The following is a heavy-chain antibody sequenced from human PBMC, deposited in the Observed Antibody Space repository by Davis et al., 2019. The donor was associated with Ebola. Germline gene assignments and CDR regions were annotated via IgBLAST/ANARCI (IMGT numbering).Heavy chain of an antibody. J-gene: IGHJ5*02. D-gene: IGHD2-15*01. Sequence: AASVKVSCKASGYTFINYGINWVRRAPGRGLEWMGWISGYNRNTNLAQNFQGRVTLTTDTSTNTASMELKFLRSDDTAVYYCARGGLLFWLDLWGQGTVVSVSS. CDR2: ISGYNRNT. CDR1: GYTFINYG. CDR3: ARGGLLFWLDL. V-gene: IGHV1-18*01.